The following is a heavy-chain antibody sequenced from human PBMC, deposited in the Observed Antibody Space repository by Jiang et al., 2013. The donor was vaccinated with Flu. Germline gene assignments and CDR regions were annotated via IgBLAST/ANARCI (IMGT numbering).Heavy chain of an antibody. V-gene: IGHV4-39*01. CDR3: ARQSGSSRVTPRGRGLEYFQH. CDR1: GGSISSSSYY. CDR2: IYYSGST. Sequence: GPGLVKPSETLSLTCTVSGGSISSSSYYWGWIRQPPGKGLEWIGSIYYSGSTYYNPSLKSRVTTSVDTSKNQFSLKLSSVTAADTAVYYCARQSGSSRVTPRGRGLEYFQHWGQGTLVTVSS. J-gene: IGHJ1*01. D-gene: IGHD4-23*01.